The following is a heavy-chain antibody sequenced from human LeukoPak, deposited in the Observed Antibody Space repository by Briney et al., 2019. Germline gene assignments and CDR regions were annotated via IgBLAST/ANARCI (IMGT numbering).Heavy chain of an antibody. Sequence: PGGSLRLSFAASGFTFSSYSMNWVRQAPGKGLEWVSYISSSNSTIYYADSVKGRFTISRDNAKNSLYLQMNSLRAEDTAVYYCARAPTGTTYVYPWGQGTLVTVSS. CDR2: ISSSNSTI. V-gene: IGHV3-48*04. CDR3: ARAPTGTTYVYP. D-gene: IGHD1-7*01. CDR1: GFTFSSYS. J-gene: IGHJ5*02.